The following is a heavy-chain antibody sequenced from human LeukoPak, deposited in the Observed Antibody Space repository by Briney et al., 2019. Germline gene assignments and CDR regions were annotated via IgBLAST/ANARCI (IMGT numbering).Heavy chain of an antibody. V-gene: IGHV4-34*01. D-gene: IGHD4-11*01. CDR3: ARSLYASSKNWFDP. CDR2: INHSGST. CDR1: GGSFRGYY. J-gene: IGHJ5*02. Sequence: SETLSLNCPVYGGSFRGYYWSWIRQPPGKGLEWIGEINHSGSTNYNPSLKSRVTISVDTSKNQFSLKLSSVTAADTAVYYCARSLYASSKNWFDPWGQGTLVTVSS.